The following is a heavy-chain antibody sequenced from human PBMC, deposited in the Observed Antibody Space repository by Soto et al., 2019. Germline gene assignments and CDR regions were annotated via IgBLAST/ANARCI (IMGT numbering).Heavy chain of an antibody. Sequence: SQTLSLTCAVSGDSVSSNSAAWNWIRQSPSSGLEWLGRTYYRSKWFNEYAVSVKSRITINVDTSKNQFSLRLNSVTSEDTAMYYCARLGSGSDYWGQGTLVTVSS. D-gene: IGHD3-10*01. CDR1: GDSVSSNSAA. V-gene: IGHV6-1*01. CDR3: ARLGSGSDY. CDR2: TYYRSKWFN. J-gene: IGHJ4*02.